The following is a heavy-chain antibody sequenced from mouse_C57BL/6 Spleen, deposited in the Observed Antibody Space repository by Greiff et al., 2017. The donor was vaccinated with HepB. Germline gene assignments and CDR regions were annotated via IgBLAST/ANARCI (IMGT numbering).Heavy chain of an antibody. CDR3: ARSLSTMIISWFAY. V-gene: IGHV1-82*01. J-gene: IGHJ3*01. CDR2: IYPGDGDT. CDR1: GYAFSSSW. D-gene: IGHD2-4*01. Sequence: QVQLKESGPELVKPGASVKISCKASGYAFSSSWMNWVKQRPGKGLEWIGRIYPGDGDTNYNGKFKGKATLTADKSSSTAYMQLSSLTSEDSAVYFCARSLSTMIISWFAYWGQGTLVTVSA.